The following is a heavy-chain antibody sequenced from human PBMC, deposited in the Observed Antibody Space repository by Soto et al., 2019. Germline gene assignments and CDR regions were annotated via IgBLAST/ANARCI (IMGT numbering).Heavy chain of an antibody. J-gene: IGHJ6*02. D-gene: IGHD3-10*01. CDR3: ARASGAGWSRTDSGMGV. CDR1: GYSFNSYA. CDR2: INAGNRNT. Sequence: QVQLVQSGAEVKKPGASVKVSCKASGYSFNSYAIHWVRQAPGQRLEWMAWINAGNRNTKYSQKFQGRVTVTRDTSANTTYMELSSLRSEDTAVYYCARASGAGWSRTDSGMGVWGQGTTVTVSS. V-gene: IGHV1-3*01.